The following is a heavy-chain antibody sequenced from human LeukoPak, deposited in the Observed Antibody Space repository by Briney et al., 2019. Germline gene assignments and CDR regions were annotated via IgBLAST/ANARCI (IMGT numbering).Heavy chain of an antibody. CDR2: IKQDGSEK. Sequence: GGSLRLSCAASGFTFSRYWMTWVRQAPGKGLEWVANIKQDGSEKFYADSLKGRLIISRDNAKNSLYLQMNSLRAEDTAVYYCARGVAAAGDYWGQGTLVTVSS. D-gene: IGHD6-13*01. CDR1: GFTFSRYW. V-gene: IGHV3-7*01. J-gene: IGHJ4*02. CDR3: ARGVAAAGDY.